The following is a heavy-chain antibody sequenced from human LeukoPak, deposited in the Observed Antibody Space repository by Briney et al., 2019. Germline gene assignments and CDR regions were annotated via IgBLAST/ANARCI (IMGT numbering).Heavy chain of an antibody. Sequence: GGSLRLSCAASGFTFSSYAMSWVRQAPGKGLEWVSGINWNGGSTDYANSVKGRFTISRDNAKNSLYLQMNSLRAEDTALYHCARGPDYGDFFFDYWGQGTRVTVSS. V-gene: IGHV3-20*01. CDR2: INWNGGST. CDR3: ARGPDYGDFFFDY. CDR1: GFTFSSYA. J-gene: IGHJ4*02. D-gene: IGHD4-17*01.